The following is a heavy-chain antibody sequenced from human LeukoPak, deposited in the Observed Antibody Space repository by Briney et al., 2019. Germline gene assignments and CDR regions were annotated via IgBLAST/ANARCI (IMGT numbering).Heavy chain of an antibody. CDR2: IKQDGSEK. CDR1: GFSFSRYW. J-gene: IGHJ4*02. D-gene: IGHD3-10*01. CDR3: ARAGQEWFGELGFDQ. V-gene: IGHV3-7*01. Sequence: PWGSLRLSCAASGFSFSRYWMSWVRQAPGKGLEWVANIKQDGSEKNYVESVKGRFTISRDNAKNSLYLQTNSLRAEDTAVYYCARAGQEWFGELGFDQWGQGTLVIVSS.